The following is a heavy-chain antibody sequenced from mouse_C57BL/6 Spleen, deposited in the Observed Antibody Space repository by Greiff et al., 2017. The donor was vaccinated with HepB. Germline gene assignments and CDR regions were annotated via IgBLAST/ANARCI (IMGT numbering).Heavy chain of an antibody. D-gene: IGHD2-12*01. CDR1: GFNIKNPY. Sequence: EVQLQQSVAELVRPGASVKLSCTASGFNIKNPYMHWVKQRPEQGLEWIGRIDPANGNTKYAPKFQGKATITADTSSNTAYLQLSSLTSEDTAIYYCARDDGVAYWGQGTLVTVSA. V-gene: IGHV14-3*01. CDR3: ARDDGVAY. CDR2: IDPANGNT. J-gene: IGHJ3*01.